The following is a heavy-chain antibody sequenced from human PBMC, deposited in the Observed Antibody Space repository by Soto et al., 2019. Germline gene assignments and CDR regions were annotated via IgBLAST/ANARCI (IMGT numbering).Heavy chain of an antibody. CDR1: CGSVSSGSYY. V-gene: IGHV4-61*01. D-gene: IGHD7-27*01. CDR2: IYYSGST. Sequence: SETLSLTCTVSCGSVSSGSYYWSWIRQPPGKGLEWIGYIYYSGSTNYNPSLKSRVTISVDTSKNQFSLKLSSVTAADTAVYYCARDSVGKDYYYYYGMDVWGQGTTVTVSS. CDR3: ARDSVGKDYYYYYGMDV. J-gene: IGHJ6*02.